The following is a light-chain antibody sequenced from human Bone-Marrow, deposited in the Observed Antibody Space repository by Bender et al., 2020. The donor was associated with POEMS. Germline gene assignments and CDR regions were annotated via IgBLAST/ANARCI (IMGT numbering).Light chain of an antibody. CDR3: SSYAGGDTWV. CDR1: KLGEEY. V-gene: IGLV3-1*01. J-gene: IGLJ3*02. Sequence: SYELTQPPSVSVSPGQTATITCSGEKLGEEYACWYQQKPGQSPVVVIYQDTKRPSGIPERFSGSKSGSTASLTISGLQAEDEADYYCSSYAGGDTWVFGGGTKLTVL. CDR2: QDT.